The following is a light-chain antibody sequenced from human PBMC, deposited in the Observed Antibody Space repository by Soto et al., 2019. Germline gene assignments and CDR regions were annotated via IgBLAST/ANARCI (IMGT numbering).Light chain of an antibody. V-gene: IGKV1-27*01. J-gene: IGKJ1*01. CDR1: QGISSY. Sequence: DIQMTQSPSSLSASVGDIVTITCRASQGISSYLAWYQQKPGKVPKLLIYAASTLQSGVPSRFSGSGSGTDFTLTISSLQPEDVATYYCQKYNSAPRTFGQGTKVEIK. CDR2: AAS. CDR3: QKYNSAPRT.